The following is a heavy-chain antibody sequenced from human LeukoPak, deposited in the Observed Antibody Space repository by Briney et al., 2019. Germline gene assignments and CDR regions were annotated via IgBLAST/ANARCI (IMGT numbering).Heavy chain of an antibody. V-gene: IGHV1-46*01. J-gene: IGHJ4*02. CDR3: ARDSRSGWFSPDY. CDR1: GFTFATSY. D-gene: IGHD6-19*01. Sequence: ASVKVSCKASGFTFATSYMHWVRQAPGQGLEWMGVINPSGGDPTYAQRFRNRVTMTGDTSTSTVYMELSSLRSDDTAMYYCARDSRSGWFSPDYWGQGTLVTVSS. CDR2: INPSGGDP.